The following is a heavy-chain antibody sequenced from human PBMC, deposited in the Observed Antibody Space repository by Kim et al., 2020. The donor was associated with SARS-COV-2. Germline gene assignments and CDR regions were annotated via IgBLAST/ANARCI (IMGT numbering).Heavy chain of an antibody. CDR1: GGSFSGYY. J-gene: IGHJ5*02. CDR2: INHSGST. V-gene: IGHV4-34*01. Sequence: SETLSLTCAVYGGSFSGYYWSWIRQPPGKGLEWIGEINHSGSTNYNPSLKSRVTISVNTSKNQFSLKLSSVTAADTAVYYCARGLKNRYGSGIPHRRFDPWGQGTLVTVSS. D-gene: IGHD3-10*01. CDR3: ARGLKNRYGSGIPHRRFDP.